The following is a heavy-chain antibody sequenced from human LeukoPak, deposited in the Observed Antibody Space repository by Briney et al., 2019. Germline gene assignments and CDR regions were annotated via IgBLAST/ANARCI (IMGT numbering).Heavy chain of an antibody. V-gene: IGHV4-39*01. CDR2: LYYSGSA. J-gene: IGHJ3*02. CDR3: ARGVYNWNIDTFDI. D-gene: IGHD1/OR15-1a*01. Sequence: SETLSLTCTVSGGSISSNNYYWGWIRQPPGKGLEWIGSLYYSGSAYYNPSLKSRVTISVDASKNQFSLKLSSVTAADTGVYYCARGVYNWNIDTFDIWGQGTMVTVSS. CDR1: GGSISSNNYY.